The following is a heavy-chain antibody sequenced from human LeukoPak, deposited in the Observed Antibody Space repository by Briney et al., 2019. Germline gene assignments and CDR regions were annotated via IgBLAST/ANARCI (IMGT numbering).Heavy chain of an antibody. J-gene: IGHJ6*02. Sequence: GGSLRLSCAASRLSISDYGMHWVRQAPGKGLDWVAVISYDGSKKYYANSVRGRFTISRDNSKNTLYLQMNNLRAEDTAVYYCAKALWFGEFVAGTVYYHYGMDVWGQGITVTVSS. CDR2: ISYDGSKK. D-gene: IGHD3-10*01. CDR1: RLSISDYG. CDR3: AKALWFGEFVAGTVYYHYGMDV. V-gene: IGHV3-30*18.